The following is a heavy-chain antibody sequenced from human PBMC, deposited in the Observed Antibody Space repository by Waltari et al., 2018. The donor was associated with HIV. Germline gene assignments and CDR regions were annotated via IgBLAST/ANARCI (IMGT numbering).Heavy chain of an antibody. CDR2: ISNRGSPI. V-gene: IGHV3-48*03. J-gene: IGHJ5*01. CDR1: GFRLSSYE. Sequence: EVQLVESGGGLVQPGGSLRLSCAASGFRLSSYEMNWVRQAPGEGLEWISYISNRGSPIYYAGSVRGRFTISRDSDKNSLFLQMNSLRVEDTAVYYCARGWFDSWGQGTMVTVSS. CDR3: ARGWFDS.